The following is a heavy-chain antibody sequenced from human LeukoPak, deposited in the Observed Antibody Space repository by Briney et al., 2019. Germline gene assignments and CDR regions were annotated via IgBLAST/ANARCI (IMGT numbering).Heavy chain of an antibody. CDR1: GFTFTNYW. Sequence: GGSLRLSCAASGFTFTNYWMSWVRQAPGKGLEWVANIKQDGSEKYYVDSVKGRFTISRDNAKNSLYLQMSSLRAEDTALYYCAREPSSWYSSKVFDYWGQGTLVTVSS. D-gene: IGHD6-13*01. CDR3: AREPSSWYSSKVFDY. V-gene: IGHV3-7*01. J-gene: IGHJ4*02. CDR2: IKQDGSEK.